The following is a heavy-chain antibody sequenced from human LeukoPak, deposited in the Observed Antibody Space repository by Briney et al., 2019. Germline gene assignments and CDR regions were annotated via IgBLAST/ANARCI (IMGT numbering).Heavy chain of an antibody. CDR3: ASGLRAPLYPQDMLTFGGVVIY. Sequence: PGGSLRLSCAASGFTFSSYAMSWVRQAPGKGLEWVSAISGSGGSTYYADSVKGRFTISRDNSKNTLYLQMNSLRADDTAVYCCASGLRAPLYPQDMLTFGGVVIYWGQGTLVTVSS. CDR2: ISGSGGST. V-gene: IGHV3-23*01. J-gene: IGHJ4*02. CDR1: GFTFSSYA. D-gene: IGHD3-16*01.